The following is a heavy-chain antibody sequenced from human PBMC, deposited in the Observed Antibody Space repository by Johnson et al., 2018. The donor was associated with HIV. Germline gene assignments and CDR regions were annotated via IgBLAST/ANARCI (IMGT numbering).Heavy chain of an antibody. Sequence: QVQLVESGGGLAKPAWSPRLSCAASGFTFSDYYMIWIRQAPGKGLEWVSYISSSGSTIYYADSVKGRFTISRDNAKNSLYLQMNSLRAEDTAVYYCARDRGSSSWYRDAFDIWGQGTMVTVSS. D-gene: IGHD6-13*01. J-gene: IGHJ3*02. CDR1: GFTFSDYY. CDR3: ARDRGSSSWYRDAFDI. CDR2: ISSSGSTI. V-gene: IGHV3-11*04.